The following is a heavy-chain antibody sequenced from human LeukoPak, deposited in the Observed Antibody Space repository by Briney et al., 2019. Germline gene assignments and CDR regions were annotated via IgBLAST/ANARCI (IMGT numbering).Heavy chain of an antibody. D-gene: IGHD3-10*01. J-gene: IGHJ4*02. V-gene: IGHV4-4*07. CDR2: IYTTGTT. Sequence: SGTLSLTCTVSGGSINSYYWGWVRQPAGKGLEWIGRIYTTGTTNYSPSLKRRLTMSLDTSKNQFSLKLRSVTAADTAVYYCGRQGYTASYYFVAYWSQGTLVTVSS. CDR1: GGSINSYY. CDR3: GRQGYTASYYFVAY.